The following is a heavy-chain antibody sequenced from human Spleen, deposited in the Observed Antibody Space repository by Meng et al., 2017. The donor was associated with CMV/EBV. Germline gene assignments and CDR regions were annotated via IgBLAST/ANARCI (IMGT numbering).Heavy chain of an antibody. D-gene: IGHD5-24*01. J-gene: IGHJ4*02. V-gene: IGHV3-23*01. Sequence: ASGFTFSSYAMSWVRQAPGKGLEWVSDISGSGGSTYYADSVKGRFTISRDNSKNTLYLQMNSLKAEDTAVYYCAKEVDGYNSEFDFWGQGTLVTVSS. CDR2: ISGSGGST. CDR1: GFTFSSYA. CDR3: AKEVDGYNSEFDF.